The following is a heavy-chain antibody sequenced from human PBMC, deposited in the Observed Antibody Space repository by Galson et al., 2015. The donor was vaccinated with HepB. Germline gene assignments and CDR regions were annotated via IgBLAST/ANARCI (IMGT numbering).Heavy chain of an antibody. CDR3: ATPRRTQPDYYSGMDV. V-gene: IGHV1-69*13. D-gene: IGHD5-18*01. Sequence: SVKVSCKASGGTFSSYAISWVRQAPGQGLEWMGGLIPIFGTANYAQKFQGRVTITADESTSTAYMELSSLGSEDTAVYYCATPRRTQPDYYSGMDVWGQGTTVTVSS. CDR2: LIPIFGTA. CDR1: GGTFSSYA. J-gene: IGHJ6*02.